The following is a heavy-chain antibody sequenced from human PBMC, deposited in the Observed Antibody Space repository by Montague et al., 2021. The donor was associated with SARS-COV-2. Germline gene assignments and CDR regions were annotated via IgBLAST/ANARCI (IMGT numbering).Heavy chain of an antibody. CDR2: ISYDGSNK. Sequence: SLRLSCAASGFTFSSYAMHWVRQAPGKGLEWVAVISYDGSNKYYADSVKGRFTISRDNSKNTLYLQVNSLRAEDMAVYYCARDGAQYDFWSGYYSSEAIYYYYYGMDVWGQGTTVTVSS. CDR3: ARDGAQYDFWSGYYSSEAIYYYYYGMDV. CDR1: GFTFSSYA. D-gene: IGHD3-3*01. J-gene: IGHJ6*02. V-gene: IGHV3-30-3*01.